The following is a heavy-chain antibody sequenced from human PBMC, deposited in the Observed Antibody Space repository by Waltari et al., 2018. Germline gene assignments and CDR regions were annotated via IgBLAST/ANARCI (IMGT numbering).Heavy chain of an antibody. CDR2: NIPIFGTA. D-gene: IGHD4-4*01. V-gene: IGHV1-69*13. Sequence: QVQLVQSGAEVKKPGSSVKVSCKASGGTFSSYAISWVRQAPGQGLEWMGGNIPIFGTANYATKFQGRVTVTADESTSTAYMELSSLRSEDTAVYYCARDPTVGNGMDVWGQGTTVTVSS. CDR3: ARDPTVGNGMDV. J-gene: IGHJ6*02. CDR1: GGTFSSYA.